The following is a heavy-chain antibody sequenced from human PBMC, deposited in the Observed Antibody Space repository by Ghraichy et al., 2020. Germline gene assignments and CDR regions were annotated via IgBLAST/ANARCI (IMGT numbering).Heavy chain of an antibody. CDR1: GFTFSSYA. D-gene: IGHD3-9*01. V-gene: IGHV3-30-3*01. Sequence: GGSLRLSCAASGFTFSSYAMHWVRQAPGKGLEWVAVISYDGSNKYYADSVKGRFTISRDNSKNTLYLQMNSLRAEDTAVYYCVMGPTLTLYDILTGDDAFDIWGQGTMVTVSS. J-gene: IGHJ3*02. CDR3: VMGPTLTLYDILTGDDAFDI. CDR2: ISYDGSNK.